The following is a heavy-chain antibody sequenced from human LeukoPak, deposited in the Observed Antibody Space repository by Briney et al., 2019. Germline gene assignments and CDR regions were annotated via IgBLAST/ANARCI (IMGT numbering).Heavy chain of an antibody. CDR2: IYDSGTA. CDR1: GGSISNTDYY. V-gene: IGHV4-39*01. CDR3: ARTAHSSAYSPFDH. J-gene: IGHJ4*02. D-gene: IGHD3-22*01. Sequence: SETLSLTCIVSGGSISNTDYYWGWIRQPPGKGLEWIGSIYDSGTAYYKAPLKSRVTISVDVSRNQFSLKMKFVTAADTAVYYCARTAHSSAYSPFDHWDQGTLVTVSS.